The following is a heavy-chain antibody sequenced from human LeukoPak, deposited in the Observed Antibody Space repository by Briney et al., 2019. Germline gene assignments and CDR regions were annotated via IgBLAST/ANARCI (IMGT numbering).Heavy chain of an antibody. J-gene: IGHJ4*02. CDR1: GYTFSTYC. CDR3: ARDGGVAYCGGDCYTGVGY. CDR2: ISAYNGNT. Sequence: ASVKVSCKTSGYTFSTYCISWVRQAPGQGLEWMGWISAYNGNTNYAQKLQGRVTMTTDTSTSTAYMELRSLRSDDTAVYYCARDGGVAYCGGDCYTGVGYWGQGTLVTVSS. D-gene: IGHD2-21*02. V-gene: IGHV1-18*01.